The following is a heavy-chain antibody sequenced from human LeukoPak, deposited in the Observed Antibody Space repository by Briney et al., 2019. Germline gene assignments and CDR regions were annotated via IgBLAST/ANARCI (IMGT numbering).Heavy chain of an antibody. CDR3: ARDYGGSSPFDY. D-gene: IGHD4-23*01. CDR2: INWNGGST. Sequence: GGSLRLSCAASGFTYDDYGMSWVRQAPGKGLEWVSGINWNGGSTGYADSVKGRFTISRDNAKNSLYLQMNSLRAEDTAVYYCARDYGGSSPFDYWGQGTLVTVSS. CDR1: GFTYDDYG. J-gene: IGHJ4*02. V-gene: IGHV3-20*04.